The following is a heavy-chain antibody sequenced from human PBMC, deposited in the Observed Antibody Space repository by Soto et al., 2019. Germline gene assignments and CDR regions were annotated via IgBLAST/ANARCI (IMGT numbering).Heavy chain of an antibody. CDR1: GGSISSISYY. Sequence: PSETLSLTCTVSGGSISSISYYWGWIRQPPEKGLEWIGSIYYSGSTYYNPSLKSRVTISVDTSKNQFSLKLSSVTAADTAVYYCASLYGDYVSYWGQGTLVTVSS. V-gene: IGHV4-39*01. D-gene: IGHD4-17*01. CDR2: IYYSGST. J-gene: IGHJ4*02. CDR3: ASLYGDYVSY.